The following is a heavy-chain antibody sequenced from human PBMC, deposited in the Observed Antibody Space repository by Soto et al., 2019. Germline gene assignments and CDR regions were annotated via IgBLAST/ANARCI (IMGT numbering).Heavy chain of an antibody. J-gene: IGHJ4*02. CDR1: GFTFSSYA. CDR2: ISGSGGST. V-gene: IGHV3-23*01. CDR3: ARDYDFWSGPFDY. Sequence: EVQLLESGGGLVQPGGSLRLSCAASGFTFSSYAMSWVRQAPGKGLEWVSAISGSGGSTYYADSVKGRFTISRDNSKNTLYLQMISLRAEDTAVYYCARDYDFWSGPFDYWGQGTLVTVSS. D-gene: IGHD3-3*01.